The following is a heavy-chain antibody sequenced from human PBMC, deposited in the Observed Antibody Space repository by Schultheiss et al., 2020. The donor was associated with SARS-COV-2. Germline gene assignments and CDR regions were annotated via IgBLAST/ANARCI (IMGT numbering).Heavy chain of an antibody. J-gene: IGHJ2*01. Sequence: SETLSLTCAVYGGSFSGYYWSWIRQPPGKGLEWIGEINHSGSTNYNPSLKSRVTISVDTSKNQFSLKLSSVTAADTAVYYCARTGDSLDYWYFDLWGRGTLVTVSS. CDR1: GGSFSGYY. CDR2: INHSGST. D-gene: IGHD1-1*01. V-gene: IGHV4-34*01. CDR3: ARTGDSLDYWYFDL.